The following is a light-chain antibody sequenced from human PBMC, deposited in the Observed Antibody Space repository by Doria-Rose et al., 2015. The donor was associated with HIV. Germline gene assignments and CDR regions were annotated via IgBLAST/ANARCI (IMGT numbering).Light chain of an antibody. CDR2: DAT. Sequence: LTQSPGTLSLSPGERVTLSCRASQTVYSTYLAWYQHKPGQAPRLLIYDATRRATGIPDRFSGSGSGRDFTLTISRLEPEDFAVYYCQQYSTSPETFGQGTKVQV. CDR1: QTVYSTY. V-gene: IGKV3-20*01. J-gene: IGKJ1*01. CDR3: QQYSTSPET.